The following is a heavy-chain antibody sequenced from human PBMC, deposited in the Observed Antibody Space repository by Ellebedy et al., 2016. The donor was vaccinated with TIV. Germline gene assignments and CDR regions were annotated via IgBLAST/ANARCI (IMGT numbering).Heavy chain of an antibody. CDR3: KSARD. J-gene: IGHJ4*02. CDR1: GFSFNNAW. V-gene: IGHV3-15*01. CDR2: IKSKTDGGTT. Sequence: GESLKISCAASGFSFNNAWMSWVRQAPGKGLEWVGRIKSKTDGGTTDYAAPVKGRFTISRDDSKNTLYLQLNSLQSEDTGVYYCKSARDWGQGTLVTVSS.